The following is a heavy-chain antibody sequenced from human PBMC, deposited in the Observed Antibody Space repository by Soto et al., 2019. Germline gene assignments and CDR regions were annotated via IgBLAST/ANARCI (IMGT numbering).Heavy chain of an antibody. CDR3: ARGSGIVAATTLGYFAY. Sequence: QVPLVQSGAEVKKPGASVKVSCKASGYTFTSYGISWVRQAPGQGLEGMGWISAYNGNTNYAQKLQGRVTMTTDTSTSTAYMELRSLRLDDTAVYYCARGSGIVAATTLGYFAYWGQGTLVTVSS. V-gene: IGHV1-18*01. CDR1: GYTFTSYG. CDR2: ISAYNGNT. J-gene: IGHJ4*02. D-gene: IGHD1-26*01.